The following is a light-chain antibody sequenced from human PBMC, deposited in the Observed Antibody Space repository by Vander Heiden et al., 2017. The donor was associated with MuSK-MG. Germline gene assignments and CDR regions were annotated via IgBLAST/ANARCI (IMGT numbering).Light chain of an antibody. CDR2: QDS. V-gene: IGLV3-1*01. CDR1: KLGDKY. J-gene: IGLJ2*01. Sequence: SYELTQPPSVSVSPGQTASITCSGYKLGDKYACWYQQRPGQSPVLVIYQDSKRPSGIPERFSGSNSGNTATLTISGTQAMDEADYYCQAWDSSTACVVFGGGTKLTVL. CDR3: QAWDSSTACVV.